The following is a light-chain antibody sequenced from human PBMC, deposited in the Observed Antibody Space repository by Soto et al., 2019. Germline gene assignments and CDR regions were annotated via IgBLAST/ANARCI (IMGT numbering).Light chain of an antibody. J-gene: IGLJ1*01. Sequence: QSVLTQPPSASGSPGQSVTISCTGTSSDVGGDNYVSWYQQHPGKAPKLMIYEVSKRPSGVPDRFSGSKSGNTASLTVSGLQAEDEADYYCSSYAGSNFYVFGTGTKVTVL. CDR1: SSDVGGDNY. CDR2: EVS. V-gene: IGLV2-8*01. CDR3: SSYAGSNFYV.